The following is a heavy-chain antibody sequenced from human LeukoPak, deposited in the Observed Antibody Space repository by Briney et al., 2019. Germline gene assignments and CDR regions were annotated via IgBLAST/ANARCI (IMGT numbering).Heavy chain of an antibody. Sequence: ASVKVSCKASGYTFTSYDINWVRQATGQGLEWMGWMNPNSGNTGYAQKFQGRVAITRNTSISTAYMELSSLRSEDTAVYYCAREGALREMDVWGKGTTVTVSS. CDR3: AREGALREMDV. J-gene: IGHJ6*04. CDR1: GYTFTSYD. CDR2: MNPNSGNT. V-gene: IGHV1-8*03. D-gene: IGHD4-17*01.